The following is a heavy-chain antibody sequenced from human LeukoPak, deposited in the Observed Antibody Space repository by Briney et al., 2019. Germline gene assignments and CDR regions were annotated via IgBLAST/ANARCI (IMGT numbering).Heavy chain of an antibody. D-gene: IGHD6-19*01. V-gene: IGHV4-34*01. CDR1: GGSFSGYY. CDR3: ARGTGWYNY. J-gene: IGHJ4*02. Sequence: SETLSLTCAVYGGSFSGYYWSWIRQPPGKGLEWIGEINHSGSTNYNPSLKSRVTISVDTSKNQFSLKLSSVTAADTAVYYCARGTGWYNYWGQGTLVTVSS. CDR2: INHSGST.